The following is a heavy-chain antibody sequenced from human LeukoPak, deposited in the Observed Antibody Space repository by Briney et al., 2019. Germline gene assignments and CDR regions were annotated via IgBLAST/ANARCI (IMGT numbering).Heavy chain of an antibody. V-gene: IGHV3-7*01. Sequence: PGGSLRLSCAASGFTLSSYWMSWVRQAPGKGLEWVADIKEDGSEKYYVDSVEGRFTISRDNAKNSLYLYMNSLTAEDTAMYYCARDWVAGVPFDAFDIWGQGTMVSVSS. CDR2: IKEDGSEK. D-gene: IGHD3-10*01. CDR3: ARDWVAGVPFDAFDI. CDR1: GFTLSSYW. J-gene: IGHJ3*02.